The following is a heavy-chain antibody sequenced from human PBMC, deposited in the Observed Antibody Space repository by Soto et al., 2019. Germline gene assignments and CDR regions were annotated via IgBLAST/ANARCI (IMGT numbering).Heavy chain of an antibody. CDR1: GYSISSGHS. CDR3: ATLPRLDGMDV. D-gene: IGHD6-25*01. Sequence: SETLSLTCAVSGYSISSGHSWGCIRQPPGKGLEWIGSIFHTGSTYYNPSLKSRVTLSVDTSKNQFSLKLSSVTAADTAVYFCATLPRLDGMDVWGQGTTVTVSS. V-gene: IGHV4-38-2*01. CDR2: IFHTGST. J-gene: IGHJ6*02.